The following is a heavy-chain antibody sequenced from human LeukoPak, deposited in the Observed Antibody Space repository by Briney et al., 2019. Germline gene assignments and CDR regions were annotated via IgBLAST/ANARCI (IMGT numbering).Heavy chain of an antibody. CDR1: GRSISSYY. CDR3: ARGGSGGYYYYMDV. Sequence: PSETLSLTCTVSGRSISSYYWSWIRQPPGKGLEWIGYIYYSGSTNYNPSLKSRVTISVDTSKNQFSLKLSSVTAADTAVYYCARGGSGGYYYYMDVWGKGTTVTVSS. D-gene: IGHD3-22*01. V-gene: IGHV4-59*01. J-gene: IGHJ6*03. CDR2: IYYSGST.